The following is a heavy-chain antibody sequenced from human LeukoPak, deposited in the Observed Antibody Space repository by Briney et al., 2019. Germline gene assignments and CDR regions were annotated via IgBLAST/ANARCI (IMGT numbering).Heavy chain of an antibody. CDR2: IRSKANSYAT. V-gene: IGHV3-73*01. D-gene: IGHD4-17*01. CDR3: ITDSPADYGDYIDPFDY. CDR1: GFTFSGSA. Sequence: GGSLKLSCAASGFTFSGSAMHWVRQASGKGLEWVGRIRSKANSYATAYAASVKGRFTISRDDSKNTLYLQMNSLKTEDTAVYYCITDSPADYGDYIDPFDYWGQGTLVTVSS. J-gene: IGHJ4*02.